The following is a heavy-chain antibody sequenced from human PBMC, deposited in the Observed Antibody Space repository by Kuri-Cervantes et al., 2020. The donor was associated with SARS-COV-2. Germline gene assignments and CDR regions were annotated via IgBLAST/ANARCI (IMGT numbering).Heavy chain of an antibody. CDR1: GGSFSGYY. CDR2: INHSGST. CDR3: ARDRYSSSLFYYYYMDV. V-gene: IGHV4-34*01. D-gene: IGHD6-6*01. Sequence: SETLSLTCAVYGGSFSGYYWSWIRQPPGKGLEWIGEINHSGSTNYNPSLKSRVTISVDTSKNQFSLKLSSVTAADTAVYYCARDRYSSSLFYYYYMDVRGKGTTVTVSS. J-gene: IGHJ6*03.